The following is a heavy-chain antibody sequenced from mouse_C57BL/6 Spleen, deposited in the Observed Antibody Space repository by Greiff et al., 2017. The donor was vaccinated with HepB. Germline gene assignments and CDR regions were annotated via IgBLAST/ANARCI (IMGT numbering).Heavy chain of an antibody. CDR3: ARSWEWYFDV. V-gene: IGHV1-64*01. CDR2: IHPNSGST. D-gene: IGHD4-1*01. J-gene: IGHJ1*03. CDR1: GYTFTSYW. Sequence: QVQLQQPGAELVKPGASVKLSCKASGYTFTSYWMHWVKQRPGQGLEWIGMIHPNSGSTNYNENFKSKATLTVDKSSSTAYMQLSSLTSEDSAVYYCARSWEWYFDVWGTGTTVTVSS.